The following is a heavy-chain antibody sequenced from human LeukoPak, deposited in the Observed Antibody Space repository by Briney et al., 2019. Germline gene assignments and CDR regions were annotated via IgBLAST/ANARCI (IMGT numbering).Heavy chain of an antibody. CDR1: GFTFDDYA. D-gene: IGHD3-22*01. CDR2: ISGSGGST. V-gene: IGHV3-23*01. CDR3: AKGKYYDSSGYYAPIDY. Sequence: PGRSLRLSCAASGFTFDDYAMHWVRQAPGKGLEWVSAISGSGGSTYYADSVKGRFTISRDNSKNTLYLQMNSLRAEDTAVYYCAKGKYYDSSGYYAPIDYWGQGTLVTVSS. J-gene: IGHJ4*02.